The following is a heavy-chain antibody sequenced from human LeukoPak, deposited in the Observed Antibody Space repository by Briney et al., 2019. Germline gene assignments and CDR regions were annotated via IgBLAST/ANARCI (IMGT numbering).Heavy chain of an antibody. CDR3: ARFYDFWSGYRYYYYYYGMDV. J-gene: IGHJ6*02. CDR1: GGSISSGGYS. Sequence: PSETLSLTCAVSGGSISSGGYSWSWIRQPPGKGLEWIGEINHSGSTNYNPSLKSRVTISVDTSKNQFSLKLSSVTAADTAVYYCARFYDFWSGYRYYYYYYGMDVWGQGTTVTVSS. CDR2: INHSGST. V-gene: IGHV4-30-2*01. D-gene: IGHD3-3*01.